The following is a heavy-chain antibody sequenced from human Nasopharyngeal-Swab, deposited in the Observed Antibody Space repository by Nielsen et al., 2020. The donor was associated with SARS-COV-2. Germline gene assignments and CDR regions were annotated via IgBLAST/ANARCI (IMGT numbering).Heavy chain of an antibody. J-gene: IGHJ4*02. CDR2: IWYDGSEK. CDR3: ARDPPFSGWTLES. Sequence: GESLKISCAASGFSFRDSAMHWVRQAPGKGLEWVAVIWYDGSEKYYVDSVKGRFIISRDNSKNTLYLQMNSLRAEDTAVYYCARDPPFSGWTLESWGQGTLVTVSS. D-gene: IGHD6-25*01. CDR1: GFSFRDSA. V-gene: IGHV3-33*01.